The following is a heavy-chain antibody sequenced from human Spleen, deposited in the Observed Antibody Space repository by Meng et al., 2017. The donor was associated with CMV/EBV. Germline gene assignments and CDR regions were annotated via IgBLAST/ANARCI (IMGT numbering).Heavy chain of an antibody. D-gene: IGHD3-3*02. V-gene: IGHV4-39*07. CDR2: IYYSGST. CDR1: GGSISSSSYY. Sequence: GSLRLSCTVSGGSISSSSYYWGWIRQPPGKGLEWIGSIYYSGSTYYNPSLKSRVTISVDTSKNQFSLKLSSVTAADTAVYYCARSVSNDIFGVALVYGLDVWGQGTAVTVSS. J-gene: IGHJ6*02. CDR3: ARSVSNDIFGVALVYGLDV.